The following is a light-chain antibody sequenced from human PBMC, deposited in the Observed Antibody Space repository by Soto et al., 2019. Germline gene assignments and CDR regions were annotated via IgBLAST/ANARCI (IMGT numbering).Light chain of an antibody. CDR3: QQYYNWWT. V-gene: IGKV3-15*01. J-gene: IGKJ1*01. Sequence: EIVLTQSAGSLGLYPGERASLXCRASRSISSYFDWYQHTNGKARRRLIYGASTRDTGISAMFSGSGYGKEFILTISSLQSEDFAVYDCQQYYNWWTFGQGTKVDIK. CDR2: GAS. CDR1: RSISSY.